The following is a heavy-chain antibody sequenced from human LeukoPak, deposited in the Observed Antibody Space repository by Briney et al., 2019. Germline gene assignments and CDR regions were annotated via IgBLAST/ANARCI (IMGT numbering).Heavy chain of an antibody. CDR2: IHHSGST. CDR1: GESFTAYH. D-gene: IGHD3-22*01. J-gene: IGHJ4*02. CDR3: ARHPAAYYYDSSGYYNSGYYFDY. Sequence: SETLSLTCVVYGESFTAYHWSWIRQSPGKGLEWIGEIHHSGSTNYNPSLKSRVTISIDVSKNQFSLKLSSVTAADTAVYYCARHPAAYYYDSSGYYNSGYYFDYWGQGTLVTVSS. V-gene: IGHV4-34*01.